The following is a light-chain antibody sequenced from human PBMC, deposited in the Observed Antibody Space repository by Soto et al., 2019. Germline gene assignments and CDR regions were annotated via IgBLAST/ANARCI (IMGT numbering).Light chain of an antibody. CDR1: QGIRND. V-gene: IGKV1-6*01. Sequence: AIQMTQSPSSLSASVGDRVTITCRASQGIRNDLGWYQQKPGKAPKLLIYAASSLQSGVPPRFSGSGSGTDFTLTISNLQPEDFATYYCQQSYSTPFTFGPGTKVDVK. CDR3: QQSYSTPFT. CDR2: AAS. J-gene: IGKJ3*01.